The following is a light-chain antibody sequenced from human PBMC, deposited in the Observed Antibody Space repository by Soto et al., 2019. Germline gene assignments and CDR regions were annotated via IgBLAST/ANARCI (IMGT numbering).Light chain of an antibody. V-gene: IGKV3-11*01. CDR3: QQYNSWPLT. Sequence: ETVLTQSPATLSLSPGERATLSCRASQSVSTYLAWYQQKPGQAPRLLIYDASNRASGIPARFSGSGSGTDFTLTISSLEPEDFAVYYCQQYNSWPLTFGGGTKVEIK. CDR1: QSVSTY. CDR2: DAS. J-gene: IGKJ4*01.